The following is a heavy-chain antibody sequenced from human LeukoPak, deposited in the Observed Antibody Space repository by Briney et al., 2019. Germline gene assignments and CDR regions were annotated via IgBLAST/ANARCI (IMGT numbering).Heavy chain of an antibody. Sequence: PSETLSLTCAVYGGSFSGYYWSWIRQPPGKGLEWIGEINHSGSTNYNPSLKSRVTISVDTSKNQYSLKLSSVTAADTAVYYCARAPIYCSSTSCYGYYYYGMDVWGQGTTVTVSS. CDR3: ARAPIYCSSTSCYGYYYYGMDV. CDR1: GGSFSGYY. V-gene: IGHV4-34*01. D-gene: IGHD2-2*01. CDR2: INHSGST. J-gene: IGHJ6*02.